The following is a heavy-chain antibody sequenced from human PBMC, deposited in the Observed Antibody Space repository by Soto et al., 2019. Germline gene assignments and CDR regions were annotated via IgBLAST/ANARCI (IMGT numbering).Heavy chain of an antibody. CDR1: GGTFSSYA. CDR3: ASGTKLTYSSGWYGFDY. V-gene: IGHV1-69*01. CDR2: IIPIFGTA. J-gene: IGHJ4*02. D-gene: IGHD6-19*01. Sequence: QVQLVQSGAEVKKPGSSVKVSCKASGGTFSSYAISWVRQAPGQGLEWMGGIIPIFGTANYAQKFQGRVTITADESTSTAYMELSSLRSEDTAVYYCASGTKLTYSSGWYGFDYWGQGTLVTVSS.